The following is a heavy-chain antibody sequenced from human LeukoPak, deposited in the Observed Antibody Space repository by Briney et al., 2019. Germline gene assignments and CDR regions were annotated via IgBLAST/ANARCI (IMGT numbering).Heavy chain of an antibody. J-gene: IGHJ4*01. CDR1: GFTFSNSA. CDR3: AEGIYSSGWSYFDY. V-gene: IGHV3-23*01. CDR2: LSGSGITT. Sequence: GSLRLSCAASGFTFSNSAMSWVRQAPGKRLEWVSTLSGSGITTYYADSVKGRFTISSDNSKNTLYLQMNSLRAEDTAVYYCAEGIYSSGWSYFDYWGHGTLVTVSS. D-gene: IGHD6-19*01.